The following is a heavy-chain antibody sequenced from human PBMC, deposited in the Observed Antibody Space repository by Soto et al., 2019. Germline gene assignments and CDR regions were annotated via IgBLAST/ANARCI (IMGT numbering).Heavy chain of an antibody. CDR3: AKEAGTGYSSSWYDGSRTNYYHSYGMDV. V-gene: IGHV3-30*18. D-gene: IGHD6-13*01. J-gene: IGHJ6*02. CDR2: ISYDGSNK. CDR1: VFTFSSYG. Sequence: PGGSLRLSCASSVFTFSSYGMHCVRHAPGKWLEWVAVISYDGSNKYYADSVKGRFTISRDNSKNTLYLQMNSLRAEDTAVYYCAKEAGTGYSSSWYDGSRTNYYHSYGMDVWGQRITVTRSS.